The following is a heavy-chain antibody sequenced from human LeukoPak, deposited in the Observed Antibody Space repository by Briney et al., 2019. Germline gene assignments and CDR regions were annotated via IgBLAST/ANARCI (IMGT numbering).Heavy chain of an antibody. Sequence: SETLSLTCAVYGGSFSDYYWNWIRQPPGKGLEWIGEINQSGSTNYNPSLKSRVTLSVDTSNNQFSLKLSSVTAADPAVYYCARRPGYCPNGVCYKRNWFDPWGQGTLVTVSS. D-gene: IGHD2-8*01. CDR3: ARRPGYCPNGVCYKRNWFDP. V-gene: IGHV4-34*01. CDR1: GGSFSDYY. CDR2: INQSGST. J-gene: IGHJ5*02.